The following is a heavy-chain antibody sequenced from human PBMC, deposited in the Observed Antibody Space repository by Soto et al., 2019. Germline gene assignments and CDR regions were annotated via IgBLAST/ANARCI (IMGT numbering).Heavy chain of an antibody. Sequence: GASVKVSCKASGGGNLRDYRTTWVRRAPGQGLEWMGGIIPKLGSANYAQNFQGRVTITADESTSTAYMELSSLRSEDTAVYYCAREGNLPSPTHNWFDPWGQGTLVTVSS. CDR3: AREGNLPSPTHNWFDP. D-gene: IGHD1-7*01. J-gene: IGHJ5*02. CDR2: IIPKLGSA. CDR1: GGGNLRDYR. V-gene: IGHV1-69*13.